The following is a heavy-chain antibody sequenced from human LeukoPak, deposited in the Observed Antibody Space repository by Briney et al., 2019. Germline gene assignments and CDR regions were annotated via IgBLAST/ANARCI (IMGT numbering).Heavy chain of an antibody. D-gene: IGHD4-17*01. CDR1: GFTFTYFS. CDR2: ISDSSSTI. Sequence: PGGSLRVSCAASGFTFTYFSMNWVRQARGKGLEWLSYISDSSSTIYYADSVKGRFTISRDNAKNSLYLQMNSLRAEDTAVYYCARVIGSYGDSAYWGQGTLVTVSS. V-gene: IGHV3-48*04. CDR3: ARVIGSYGDSAY. J-gene: IGHJ4*02.